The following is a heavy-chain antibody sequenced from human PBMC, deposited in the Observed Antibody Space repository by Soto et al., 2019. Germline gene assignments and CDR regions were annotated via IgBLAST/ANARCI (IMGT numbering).Heavy chain of an antibody. Sequence: EVQLVESGGGLIQPGGSLRLICAASGLSVTANYMTWVRQAPGKGLEWLSIIYRGGGTYYADSLKGRAIISRDGSRNMVFLQMSSLTAEDAGVYYCARRDDSETFDIWGRGTAVNFSS. CDR2: IYRGGGT. CDR3: ARRDDSETFDI. V-gene: IGHV3-53*01. CDR1: GLSVTANY. J-gene: IGHJ3*02. D-gene: IGHD5-18*01.